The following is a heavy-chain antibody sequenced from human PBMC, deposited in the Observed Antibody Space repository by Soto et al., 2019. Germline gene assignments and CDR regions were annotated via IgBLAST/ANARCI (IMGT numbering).Heavy chain of an antibody. CDR2: ISSNGGST. J-gene: IGHJ6*02. V-gene: IGHV3-64D*06. CDR1: GFTFSSYA. Sequence: WGSLRLSCLASGFTFSSYAMHWVRQPPGQGLEYVSAISSNGGSTYYADSVTGRFTISRDNSKNTLYLQMSSLRAEDTAVYYCVKSTRYYDFWSGTENYYGMDVWGQGTTVTVSS. D-gene: IGHD3-3*01. CDR3: VKSTRYYDFWSGTENYYGMDV.